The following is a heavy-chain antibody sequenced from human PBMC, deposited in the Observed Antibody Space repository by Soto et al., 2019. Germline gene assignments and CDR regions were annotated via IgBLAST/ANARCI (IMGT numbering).Heavy chain of an antibody. D-gene: IGHD2-15*01. V-gene: IGHV1-69*12. Sequence: QVQLVQSGAEVKKPGSSVKVSCKASGGTFSSYAISWVRQAPGQGLEWMGGIIPIFGTANYAQKFQGRVTITADESTSTAYMELSSLRSEDTAVYYCARERSCSGGSCYGDNWFDPWGQGTLVTVSS. CDR1: GGTFSSYA. CDR2: IIPIFGTA. CDR3: ARERSCSGGSCYGDNWFDP. J-gene: IGHJ5*02.